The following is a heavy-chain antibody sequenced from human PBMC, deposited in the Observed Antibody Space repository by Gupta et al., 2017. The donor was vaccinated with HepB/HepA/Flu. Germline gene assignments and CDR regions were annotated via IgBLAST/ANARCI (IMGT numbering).Heavy chain of an antibody. Sequence: EVQLEEAGGGLAQPGGSLRLSCAASGFSFSNDWMNWVSQVSGKGLEWAANISRLGMLRRKVDAVQGRFIIYRDDANTSVYLHLNSVGVEDSAVYYYEKVNMSWGQGTLVTVSP. J-gene: IGHJ5*02. CDR1: GFSFSNDW. CDR2: ISRLGMLR. V-gene: IGHV3-7*01. CDR3: EKVNMS. D-gene: IGHD2/OR15-2a*01.